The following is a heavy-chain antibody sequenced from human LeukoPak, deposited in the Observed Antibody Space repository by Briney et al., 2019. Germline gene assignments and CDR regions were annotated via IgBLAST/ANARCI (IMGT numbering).Heavy chain of an antibody. CDR1: GGSISSYY. CDR3: ARDTHRHFDY. J-gene: IGHJ4*02. Sequence: PSETLSLTCTVSGGSISSYYWSWIRQPPGKGLEWIGYIYYSGSTNYKPSLKSRVTISVDTSKNQFSLKLSSVTAADTAVYYCARDTHRHFDYWGQGTLVTVSS. CDR2: IYYSGST. V-gene: IGHV4-59*01. D-gene: IGHD1-14*01.